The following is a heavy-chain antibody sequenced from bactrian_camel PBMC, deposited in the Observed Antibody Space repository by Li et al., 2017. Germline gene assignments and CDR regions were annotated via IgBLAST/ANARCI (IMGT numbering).Heavy chain of an antibody. V-gene: IGHV3S55*01. CDR3: ARGLGRVDY. CDR2: IDSDGKT. Sequence: HVQLVESGGGSVQVGGSLRLSCAVSGYTRSPYCMGWFRQAPGKEREGVAAIDSDGKTGYTDSVKGRFTISRDNAENTLYLQLNSLKTEDTAMYYCARGLGRVDYWGQGTQVTVS. J-gene: IGHJ4*01. CDR1: GYTRSPYC. D-gene: IGHD1*01.